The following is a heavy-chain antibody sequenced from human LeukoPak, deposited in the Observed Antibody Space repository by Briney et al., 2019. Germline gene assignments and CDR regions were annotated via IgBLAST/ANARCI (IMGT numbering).Heavy chain of an antibody. V-gene: IGHV3-48*01. CDR3: ARFLKTGYWAQYYYFDL. CDR1: GFTFSTYD. Sequence: PGGSLRLSCAASGFTFSTYDMHWVREPPGKGLEWVSYISTSSTTIFYADSVKGRFTVSRHNAENSLYPKMTSLRPEDRAVYYCARFLKTGYWAQYYYFDLWGRGTLVTVSS. D-gene: IGHD3-9*01. CDR2: ISTSSTTI. J-gene: IGHJ2*01.